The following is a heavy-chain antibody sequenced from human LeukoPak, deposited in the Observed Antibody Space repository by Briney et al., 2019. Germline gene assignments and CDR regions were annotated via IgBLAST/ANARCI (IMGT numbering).Heavy chain of an antibody. Sequence: PGGSLRLSCAASGFTFSSYSMNWVRQAPGKGLEWVSSISSSSSYIYYADSVKGRFTISRDNAKNSLYLQMNSLRAEDTAVYYCAREEVGAPAYNWFDPWGQGTLVTVSS. D-gene: IGHD1-26*01. V-gene: IGHV3-21*01. CDR3: AREEVGAPAYNWFDP. CDR1: GFTFSSYS. CDR2: ISSSSSYI. J-gene: IGHJ5*02.